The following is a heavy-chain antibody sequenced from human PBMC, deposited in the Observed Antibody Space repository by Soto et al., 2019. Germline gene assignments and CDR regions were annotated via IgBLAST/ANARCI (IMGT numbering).Heavy chain of an antibody. CDR2: VYYSGGT. Sequence: SEPLSLTFDFSVVSIDNSHSFCGWLRQPPWRGLEFLGSVYYSGGTYYNPSLKSRVTVSVDTSKNQVSLRVRSVTVAETAMYYCVRVWQSATSNTDFDGGGQGTEVT. D-gene: IGHD3-3*02. CDR3: VRVWQSATSNTDFDG. J-gene: IGHJ4*02. V-gene: IGHV4-39*01. CDR1: VVSIDNSHSF.